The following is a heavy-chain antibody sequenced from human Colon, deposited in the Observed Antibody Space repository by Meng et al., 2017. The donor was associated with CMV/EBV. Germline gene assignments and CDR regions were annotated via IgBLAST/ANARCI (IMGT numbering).Heavy chain of an antibody. Sequence: ASVKVSCKTSGYSFSTYDIHWVRQASGQGLEWMGWMNPNSGHTAYAQKFQGRVTMTRDTSMTTAYLEVTGLRSDDTAMYYCAREGGRECTGNVCYIGAIWFNPWGQGTQVTVSS. D-gene: IGHD2-8*02. CDR3: AREGGRECTGNVCYIGAIWFNP. CDR2: MNPNSGHT. CDR1: GYSFSTYD. J-gene: IGHJ5*02. V-gene: IGHV1-8*01.